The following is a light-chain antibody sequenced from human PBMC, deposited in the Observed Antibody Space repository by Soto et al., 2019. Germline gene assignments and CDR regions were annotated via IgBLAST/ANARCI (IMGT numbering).Light chain of an antibody. CDR1: SSNIGAGYD. CDR3: QSYDSSLSGSNV. J-gene: IGLJ1*01. CDR2: GNS. V-gene: IGLV1-40*01. Sequence: QSVLTQPPSVSGAPGQRVTISCTGSSSNIGAGYDVHWYQQLPGTAPKLLIYGNSNQPSGVPDRFSGSKSGTSASLAITGLQAEDEADYYCQSYDSSLSGSNVFGTGTKLTAL.